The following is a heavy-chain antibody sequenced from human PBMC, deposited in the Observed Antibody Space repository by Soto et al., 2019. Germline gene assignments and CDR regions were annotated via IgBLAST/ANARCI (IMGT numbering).Heavy chain of an antibody. D-gene: IGHD3-16*01. Sequence: DVPLVESGGGLVQPGGSLRLSCAASGFTFSNSWMHWVRQVSGKGLEWVSRINADGTSTSYADSVKGRFTISRDNAKKTLYLHGNSLRAEDTAVYYCVKVFARGVVVPRFYVDPWGQGALVTVSS. CDR1: GFTFSNSW. CDR3: VKVFARGVVVPRFYVDP. J-gene: IGHJ5*02. CDR2: INADGTST. V-gene: IGHV3-74*01.